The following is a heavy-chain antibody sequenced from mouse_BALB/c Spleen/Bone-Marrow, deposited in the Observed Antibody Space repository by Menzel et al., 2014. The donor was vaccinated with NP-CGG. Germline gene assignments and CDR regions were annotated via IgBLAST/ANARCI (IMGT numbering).Heavy chain of an antibody. V-gene: IGHV1S135*01. D-gene: IGHD2-4*01. Sequence: EVQLQQSGPELVKPGASVKVSCKASGYAFTSYNMYWVKQSHGKSLEWIGYIDPYNGGTSYNQKFKGKATMTVDKSSSTAYMELARLTSEDSAIYYCARDYDYGFAYWGQGTLVTVSA. CDR3: ARDYDYGFAY. CDR1: GYAFTSYN. CDR2: IDPYNGGT. J-gene: IGHJ3*01.